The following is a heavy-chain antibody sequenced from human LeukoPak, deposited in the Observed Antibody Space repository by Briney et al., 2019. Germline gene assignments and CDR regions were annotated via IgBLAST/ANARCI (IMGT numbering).Heavy chain of an antibody. CDR2: INHSGST. CDR1: GGSFSGYY. D-gene: IGHD3-16*01. V-gene: IGHV4-34*01. CDR3: ARGGGPVGY. Sequence: SETLSLTCAVYGGSFSGYYWSWIRQPPGKGLEWIGEINHSGSTNYNPSLKSRVTTSVDTSKNQFSLKLSSVTAADTAVYYCARGGGPVGYWGQGTLVTVSS. J-gene: IGHJ4*02.